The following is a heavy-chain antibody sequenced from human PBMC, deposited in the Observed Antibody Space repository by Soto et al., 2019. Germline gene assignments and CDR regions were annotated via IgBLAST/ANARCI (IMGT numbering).Heavy chain of an antibody. CDR3: ARRVRFLEWLTHFDY. V-gene: IGHV4-59*01. CDR1: GGFISSYY. J-gene: IGHJ4*02. CDR2: IYYSGST. Sequence: SETLSLTCTVSGGFISSYYWSWIRQPPGKEPEWIGYIYYSGSTNYNPSLKSRVTISIDTSKNQFSLKLSSVTAADTAVYYCARRVRFLEWLTHFDYWGQGTLVAVSS. D-gene: IGHD3-3*01.